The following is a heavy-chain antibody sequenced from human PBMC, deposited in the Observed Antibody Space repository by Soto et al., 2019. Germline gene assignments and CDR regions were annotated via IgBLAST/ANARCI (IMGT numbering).Heavy chain of an antibody. V-gene: IGHV3-23*01. D-gene: IGHD2-15*01. CDR1: GFTFSSYA. Sequence: VQLLESGGGLVQPGGSLRLSCAASGFTFSSYAMSWVRQAPGKGLEWVSAISGSGGSTYYADSVKGRFTISRDNSKNTLYLQMNSLRAEDTAVYYCATRLGYCSGGSCYRPYYFDYWGQGTLVTVSS. CDR2: ISGSGGST. CDR3: ATRLGYCSGGSCYRPYYFDY. J-gene: IGHJ4*02.